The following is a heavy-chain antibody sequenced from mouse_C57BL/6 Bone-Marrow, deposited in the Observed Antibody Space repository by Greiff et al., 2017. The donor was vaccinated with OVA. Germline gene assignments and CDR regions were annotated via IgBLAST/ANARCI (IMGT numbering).Heavy chain of an antibody. CDR2: IYPGSGNT. Sequence: QVQLQQSGAELVRPGASVKLSCKASGYTFTDYYINWVKQRPGQGLEWIARIYPGSGNTYYNEKFKGKATLTAEKSSSTAYMQLSSLTSEDSAVYFCARSDGYYYFDYWGQGTTLTVSS. CDR1: GYTFTDYY. J-gene: IGHJ2*01. D-gene: IGHD2-3*01. CDR3: ARSDGYYYFDY. V-gene: IGHV1-76*01.